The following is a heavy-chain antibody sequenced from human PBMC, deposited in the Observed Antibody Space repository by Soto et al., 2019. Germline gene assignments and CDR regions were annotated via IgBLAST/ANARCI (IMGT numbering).Heavy chain of an antibody. Sequence: PGGSLRLSCAASGFTVSSNYMSWVRQAPGKGLEWVSVIYSGGSTYYADSVKGRFTISRDNSKNTLYLQMNSLRAEDTAVYYCARDNRITIFGVVMSYGMDVWGQGTTVTVSS. CDR1: GFTVSSNY. J-gene: IGHJ6*02. V-gene: IGHV3-53*01. CDR2: IYSGGST. CDR3: ARDNRITIFGVVMSYGMDV. D-gene: IGHD3-3*01.